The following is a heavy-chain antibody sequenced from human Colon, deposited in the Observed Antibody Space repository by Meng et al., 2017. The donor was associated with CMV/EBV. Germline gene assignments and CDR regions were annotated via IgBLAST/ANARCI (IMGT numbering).Heavy chain of an antibody. Sequence: GESLKISCAASGFTLSSYWMHWVRQAPGKGLVWVARLNNDGTYMMYADSVRGRFSILRDNAQNTVYLQMNRLTTDDTAVYYCARPRDGYSPFDLWGQGTPVTVSS. V-gene: IGHV3-74*03. J-gene: IGHJ4*02. CDR2: LNNDGTYM. CDR1: GFTLSSYW. D-gene: IGHD5-24*01. CDR3: ARPRDGYSPFDL.